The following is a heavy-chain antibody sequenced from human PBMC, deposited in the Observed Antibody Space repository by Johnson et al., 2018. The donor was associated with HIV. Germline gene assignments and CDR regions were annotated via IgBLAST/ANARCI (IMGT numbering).Heavy chain of an antibody. Sequence: VHLVESGGGVVQPGRSLRLSCAASGFTFSNYGMHWVRQAPGKGLVWVSRISNDGSSTNYADSVKGRCTISRENAENTLYLQMNSLRAGETAVYYCARGSARRDGERVIAGGAFDIWGQGTMVTVSS. J-gene: IGHJ3*02. CDR1: GFTFSNYG. CDR3: ARGSARRDGERVIAGGAFDI. CDR2: ISNDGSST. V-gene: IGHV3-74*02. D-gene: IGHD2/OR15-2a*01.